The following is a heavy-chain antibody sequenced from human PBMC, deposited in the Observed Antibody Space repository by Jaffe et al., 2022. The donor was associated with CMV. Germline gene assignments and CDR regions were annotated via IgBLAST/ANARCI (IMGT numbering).Heavy chain of an antibody. Sequence: QVQLVESGGGVVQPGRSLRLSCAASGFTFSSYGMHWVRQAPGKGLEWVAVIWYDGSNKYYADSVKGRFTISRDNSKNTLYLQMNSLRAEDTAVYYCARGGYDFWSGYHYYYYMDVWGKGTTVTVSS. CDR2: IWYDGSNK. D-gene: IGHD3-3*01. CDR1: GFTFSSYG. V-gene: IGHV3-33*08. CDR3: ARGGYDFWSGYHYYYYMDV. J-gene: IGHJ6*03.